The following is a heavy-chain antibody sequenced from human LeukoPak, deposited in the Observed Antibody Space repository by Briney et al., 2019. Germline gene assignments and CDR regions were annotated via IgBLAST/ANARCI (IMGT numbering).Heavy chain of an antibody. J-gene: IGHJ4*02. CDR3: AKGGYSSSSGLAY. D-gene: IGHD6-6*01. CDR1: GFTFSGSA. Sequence: GGSLRLSCAASGFTFSGSAMHWVRQAPGKGLEWVSAISGSGGSTYYADSVKGRFTLSRDNSKNTLYLQMNSLRAEDTAVYYCAKGGYSSSSGLAYWGQGTLVTVSS. V-gene: IGHV3-23*01. CDR2: ISGSGGST.